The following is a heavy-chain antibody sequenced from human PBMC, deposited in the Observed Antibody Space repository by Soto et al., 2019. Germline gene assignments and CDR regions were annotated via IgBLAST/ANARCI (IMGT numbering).Heavy chain of an antibody. Sequence: PSETLSLTCAVSGGSISSGGYSWSWIRQPPGKGLEWIGYIYHSGSTYYNPSLKSRVTISVDRSKNQFSLKLSSVTAADTAVYYCARGGLRSGWSWFDPWGQGPLLTVSS. CDR3: ARGGLRSGWSWFDP. CDR1: GGSISSGGYS. V-gene: IGHV4-30-2*01. J-gene: IGHJ5*02. D-gene: IGHD4-17*01. CDR2: IYHSGST.